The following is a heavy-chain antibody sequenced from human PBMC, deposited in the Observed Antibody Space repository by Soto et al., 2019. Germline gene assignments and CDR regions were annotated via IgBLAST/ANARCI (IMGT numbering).Heavy chain of an antibody. CDR3: ESQSIKYYGMDV. CDR1: GYSFTSYW. Sequence: GESLKISCKGSGYSFTSYWISWVRQMPGKGLEWMGRIDPSDSYTNYSPSFQGHVTISADKSISTAYLQWSSLKASDTAMYYCESQSIKYYGMDVWGQGTTVTVSS. V-gene: IGHV5-10-1*01. J-gene: IGHJ6*02. CDR2: IDPSDSYT. D-gene: IGHD2-21*01.